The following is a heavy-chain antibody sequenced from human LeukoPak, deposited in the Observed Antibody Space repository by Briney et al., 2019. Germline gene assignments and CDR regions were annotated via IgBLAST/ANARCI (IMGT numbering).Heavy chain of an antibody. V-gene: IGHV3-21*01. D-gene: IGHD6-6*01. CDR3: ARDLVSRSNY. J-gene: IGHJ4*02. CDR1: GFNVSSNY. CDR2: ISSSGYYI. Sequence: GGSLRLSCAATGFNVSSNYMSWVRQALGKGLEWVSSISSSGYYIYYADSVKGRFTISRDNAKNSLYLQMNSLRAEDTAVYYCARDLVSRSNYWGQGTPVTVSS.